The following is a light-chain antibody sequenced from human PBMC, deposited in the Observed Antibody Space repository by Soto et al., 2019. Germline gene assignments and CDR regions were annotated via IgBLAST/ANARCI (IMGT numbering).Light chain of an antibody. J-gene: IGKJ1*01. CDR2: GAS. V-gene: IGKV3-15*01. Sequence: EIVLTQSPATLSLSPGERATLSCRASQSVSSNLAWYQQKPGQAPRLLIYGASTRATGIPARFSGSGSGTQFTLTIGSLQSEDFAVYYCQQYNNWPPAWTFGQGTKVDIK. CDR1: QSVSSN. CDR3: QQYNNWPPAWT.